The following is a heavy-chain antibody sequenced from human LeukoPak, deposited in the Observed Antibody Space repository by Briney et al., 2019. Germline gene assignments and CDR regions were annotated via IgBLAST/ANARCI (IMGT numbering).Heavy chain of an antibody. CDR1: GFTLSSHD. V-gene: IGHV3-13*01. J-gene: IGHJ4*02. CDR3: ARGGPGYYLDY. Sequence: GGSLRLSCAASGFTLSSHDMHWVRQATGKGLEWVSTIGTAGDTYYPGSVKGRFTISRENAKNSLYLQMNILKAGDTAVYYCARGGPGYYLDYWGQGTLVTVSS. CDR2: IGTAGDT.